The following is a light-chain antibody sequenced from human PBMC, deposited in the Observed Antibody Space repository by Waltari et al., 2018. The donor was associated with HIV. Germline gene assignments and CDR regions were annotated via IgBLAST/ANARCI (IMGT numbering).Light chain of an antibody. CDR1: PNVNNY. V-gene: IGKV3-15*01. J-gene: IGKJ2*01. Sequence: EVVLTQSPATLSVSPGERATLSCWASPNVNNYLAWYQQKPGQAPRLLIYDASTRATGVPARFSGSGSGTEFTLTITSLQSEDFAVYYCHQYHNWPPFTFGQGTKLEI. CDR3: HQYHNWPPFT. CDR2: DAS.